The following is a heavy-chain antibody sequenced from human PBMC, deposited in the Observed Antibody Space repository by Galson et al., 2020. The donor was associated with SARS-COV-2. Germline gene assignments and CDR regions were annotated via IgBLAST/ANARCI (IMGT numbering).Heavy chain of an antibody. J-gene: IGHJ6*02. V-gene: IGHV3-11*01. Sequence: GGSLRLSCAASGFTSSDYYMSWIRQAPAKGLEWVSYISSSGSTIYYADSVKGRFTISRDNAKNSLYLQMNSLRAEDTAVYYCAREKRDYDILTGYYFGMDVWGQGTTVTVSS. CDR2: ISSSGSTI. D-gene: IGHD3-9*01. CDR1: GFTSSDYY. CDR3: AREKRDYDILTGYYFGMDV.